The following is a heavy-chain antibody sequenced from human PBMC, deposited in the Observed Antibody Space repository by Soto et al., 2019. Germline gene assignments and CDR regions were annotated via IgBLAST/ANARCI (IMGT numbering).Heavy chain of an antibody. CDR2: ISYDGSNK. Sequence: PGGSLRLSCAASGFTFSSYAMHWVRQAPGKGLEWVAVISYDGSNKYYADSVKGRFTISRDNSKNTLYQQMNSLRAEDTAVYYCARVYRYYDSSGYPSIWGQGTMVTVSS. CDR3: ARVYRYYDSSGYPSI. V-gene: IGHV3-30-3*01. D-gene: IGHD3-22*01. CDR1: GFTFSSYA. J-gene: IGHJ3*02.